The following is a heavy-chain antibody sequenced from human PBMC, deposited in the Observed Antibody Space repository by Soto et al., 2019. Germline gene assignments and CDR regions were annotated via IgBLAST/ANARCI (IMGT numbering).Heavy chain of an antibody. CDR3: ARRGGGKAGSYY. Sequence: SETMSLTCAVYGGSFSGYYWSWIRQPPGKGLEWIGEINHSGSTNYNPSLKSRVTISVDTSKNQFSLKLSSVTAADTAVYYCARRGGGKAGSYYWGYGTLVT. J-gene: IGHJ4*01. D-gene: IGHD2-15*01. V-gene: IGHV4-34*01. CDR1: GGSFSGYY. CDR2: INHSGST.